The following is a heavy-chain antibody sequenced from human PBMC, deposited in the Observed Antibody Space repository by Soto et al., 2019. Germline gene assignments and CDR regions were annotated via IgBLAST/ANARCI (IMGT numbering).Heavy chain of an antibody. CDR3: ARGQGRNDFWSGYPLDV. V-gene: IGHV3-11*01. CDR1: GFTFSDYY. Sequence: VGSLRLSCAASGFTFSDYYMSWIRQAPGKGLEWVSYISSSGSTIYYADSVKGRFTISRDNAKNSPYLQMNSLRAEDTAVYYCARGQGRNDFWSGYPLDVWGQGTTVTVSS. D-gene: IGHD3-3*01. J-gene: IGHJ6*02. CDR2: ISSSGSTI.